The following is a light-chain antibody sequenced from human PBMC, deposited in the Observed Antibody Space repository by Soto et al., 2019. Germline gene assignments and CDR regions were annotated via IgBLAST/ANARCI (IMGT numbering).Light chain of an antibody. CDR1: QSVAGSY. V-gene: IGKV3-20*01. J-gene: IGKJ1*01. CDR2: GAS. Sequence: EIVFTQSPDTLSLSPGERATLSCRASQSVAGSYLAWYQQKPGQAPRLLIYGASSRATGIPDRFSGSGSGTDFTLTISRLEPEDFAVYYCQQHSSASWTFGQGTKV. CDR3: QQHSSASWT.